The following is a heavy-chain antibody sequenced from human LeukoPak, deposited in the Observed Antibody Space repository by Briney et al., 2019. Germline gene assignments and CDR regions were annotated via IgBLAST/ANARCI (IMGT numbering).Heavy chain of an antibody. CDR3: ARGQLAAETFDY. J-gene: IGHJ4*02. Sequence: PSETLSLTCTVSGSSINSTSYYWGWIRQPPGKGLEWIGTLSYSGSSYYNPSLKSRVTTSLDTSRNQFSLSLTSVTAADTAVYYCARGQLAAETFDYWGQGTLVTVSS. CDR2: LSYSGSS. V-gene: IGHV4-39*07. D-gene: IGHD6-6*01. CDR1: GSSINSTSYY.